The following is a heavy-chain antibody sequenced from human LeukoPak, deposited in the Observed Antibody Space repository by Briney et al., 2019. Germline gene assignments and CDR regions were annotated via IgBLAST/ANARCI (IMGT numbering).Heavy chain of an antibody. CDR2: IYPGDSDT. CDR1: GYSFTSYW. D-gene: IGHD5-18*01. Sequence: GESLKISCKGSGYSFTSYWIGWVRQMPGKGLEWMGIIYPGDSDTRYSPSFQGQVTISADKSISTAYLQWSSLKASDTAMYYCARLQHSSEKGIQLWSPDYYYMDVWGKGTTVTISS. J-gene: IGHJ6*03. CDR3: ARLQHSSEKGIQLWSPDYYYMDV. V-gene: IGHV5-51*01.